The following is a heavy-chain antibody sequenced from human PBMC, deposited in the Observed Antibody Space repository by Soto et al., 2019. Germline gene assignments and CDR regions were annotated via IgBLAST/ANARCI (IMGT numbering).Heavy chain of an antibody. CDR1: GYSITSYY. D-gene: IGHD2-2*01. CDR2: INPSGGST. V-gene: IGHV1-46*03. Sequence: ASVKRSCKTSGYSITSYYMHCRRQDPEQGLEWMGIINPSGGSTSYAQKFQGRVTMTRDTSTSTVYMELSSLRSEDTAVYFCARGETHCRSSSCYPDFLGQGTLVPV. CDR3: ARGETHCRSSSCYPDF. J-gene: IGHJ4*02.